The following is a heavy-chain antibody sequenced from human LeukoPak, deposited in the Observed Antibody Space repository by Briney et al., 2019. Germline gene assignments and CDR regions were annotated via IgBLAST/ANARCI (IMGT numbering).Heavy chain of an antibody. V-gene: IGHV4-34*01. CDR2: INHSGST. D-gene: IGHD3-22*01. J-gene: IGHJ6*02. Sequence: SETLSLTCAVSGGSFSGYYWSWIRQPPGKGLEWIGEINHSGSTNYNPSLKSRVTISVDTSKNQFSLKLSSVTAADTAVYYCARGGDSSGYGGIGMDVWGQGTTVTVSS. CDR1: GGSFSGYY. CDR3: ARGGDSSGYGGIGMDV.